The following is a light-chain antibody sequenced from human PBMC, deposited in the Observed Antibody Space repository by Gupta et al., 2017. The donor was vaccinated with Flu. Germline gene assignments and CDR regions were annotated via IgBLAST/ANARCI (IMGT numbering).Light chain of an antibody. CDR3: LSANNRGHLLV. V-gene: IGLV3-16*01. CDR1: TWGSKY. J-gene: IGLJ2*01. CDR2: NES. Sequence: GQVTRMTGSGETWGSKYAYWYQQRPGQAPVMLICNESGRPSGIPGRFSGSTSGTTVTFTTSGVQAEEEADYYCLSANNRGHLLVFGGGTKLTVL.